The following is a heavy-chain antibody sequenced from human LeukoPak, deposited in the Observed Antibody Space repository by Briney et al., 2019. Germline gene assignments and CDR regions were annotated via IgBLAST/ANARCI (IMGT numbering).Heavy chain of an antibody. CDR3: ARARQNPYFEERRRGNWFDP. CDR1: GYSISSGYY. Sequence: SETLSLTCTVSGYSISSGYYWGWIRQPPGKGLEWIGSIYHSGSTYYNPSLKSRVTISVDTSKNQFSLKLSSVTAADTAVYYCARARQNPYFEERRRGNWFDPWGQGTLVTVSS. V-gene: IGHV4-38-2*02. J-gene: IGHJ5*02. D-gene: IGHD3-9*01. CDR2: IYHSGST.